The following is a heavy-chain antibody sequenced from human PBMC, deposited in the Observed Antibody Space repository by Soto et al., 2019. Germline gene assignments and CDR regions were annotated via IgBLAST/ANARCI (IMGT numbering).Heavy chain of an antibody. D-gene: IGHD6-19*01. J-gene: IGHJ5*02. V-gene: IGHV3-15*07. CDR1: DFTFSNAW. CDR3: ARHKIAVSMT. CDR2: IKIKTYGGTT. Sequence: PGGSLRLSCAASDFTFSNAWMNWVRQAPGKWLEWFGRIKIKTYGGTTDYAAPVXXRFTISRYDSKXTLYLXINSLKTEDXAVYYCARHKIAVSMTWVQGTLVTVSS.